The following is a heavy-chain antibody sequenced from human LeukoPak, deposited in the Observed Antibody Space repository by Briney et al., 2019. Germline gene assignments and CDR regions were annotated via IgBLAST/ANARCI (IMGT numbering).Heavy chain of an antibody. D-gene: IGHD3-16*01. J-gene: IGHJ6*02. CDR2: ISGTGGRT. V-gene: IGHV3-23*01. Sequence: GGSLRLSCTASGFTFSNYAMTWVRQAPGKGLEWVSSISGTGGRTYSADSVKGRFTISRDNSKNTLYLQMKNLRVEHTAVYYCAKGLHGGVGYGVDVWGQGTTVSVSS. CDR1: GFTFSNYA. CDR3: AKGLHGGVGYGVDV.